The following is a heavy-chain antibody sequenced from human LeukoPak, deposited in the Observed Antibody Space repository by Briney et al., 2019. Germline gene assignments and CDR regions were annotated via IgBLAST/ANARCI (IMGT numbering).Heavy chain of an antibody. D-gene: IGHD5-24*01. J-gene: IGHJ4*02. CDR1: GFTFRNYA. CDR2: ISGSGNGT. V-gene: IGHV3-23*01. Sequence: PGGSLRLSCAASGFTFRNYAMTWVRQAPGKGLEWLSGISGSGNGTYYADSVKGRFIISRDNSKNMVYLQMNSLTVEDTATYYCAKRTMSAFDSWGQGTLLIVSS. CDR3: AKRTMSAFDS.